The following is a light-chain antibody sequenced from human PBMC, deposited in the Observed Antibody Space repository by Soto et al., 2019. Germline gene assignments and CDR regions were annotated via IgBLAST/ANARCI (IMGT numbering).Light chain of an antibody. CDR3: NSQTTSGIRV. CDR2: EVS. Sequence: QSALTQPAPVSGSPGQSITISCTGTSTDVGDSNHVSWYQHHPGKAPKLIIYEVSYRPSGGSNRFSGSKSAYTASLTISGLQAEDEADYYCNSQTTSGIRVFGTGTKVTGL. J-gene: IGLJ1*01. CDR1: STDVGDSNH. V-gene: IGLV2-14*01.